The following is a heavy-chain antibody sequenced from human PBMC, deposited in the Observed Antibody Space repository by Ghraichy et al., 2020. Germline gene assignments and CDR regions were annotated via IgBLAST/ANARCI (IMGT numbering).Heavy chain of an antibody. CDR3: AREGVAGTGGGNYNWFDP. CDR1: GGSISSYY. Sequence: SETLSLTCTVSGGSISSYYWSWIRQPPGKGLEWIGYIYYSGSTNYNPSLKSRVTISVDTSKNQFSLKLSSVTAADTAVYYCAREGVAGTGGGNYNWFDPWGQGTLVTVSS. CDR2: IYYSGST. J-gene: IGHJ5*02. V-gene: IGHV4-59*01. D-gene: IGHD6-19*01.